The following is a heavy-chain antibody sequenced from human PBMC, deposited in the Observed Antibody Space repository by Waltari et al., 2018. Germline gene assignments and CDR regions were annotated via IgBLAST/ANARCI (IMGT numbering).Heavy chain of an antibody. CDR3: AKNAAYNLDY. Sequence: QVQLQESGPGLVKPSGTLSLTCAVSGASVSAAIWWSWVRQSPGKGLEWSGEIFYNGVTHHNPSLKSRVTIALDKATNQLSLTVASVTAADTAMYYCAKNAAYNLDYWGQGALVTVSS. D-gene: IGHD2-15*01. CDR1: GASVSAAIW. CDR2: IFYNGVT. V-gene: IGHV4-4*02. J-gene: IGHJ4*02.